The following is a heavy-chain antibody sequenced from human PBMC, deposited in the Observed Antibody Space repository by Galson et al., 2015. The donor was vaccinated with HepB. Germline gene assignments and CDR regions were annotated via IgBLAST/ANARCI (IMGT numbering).Heavy chain of an antibody. CDR1: GYTFTDYG. CDR3: ARDQRGPWSNIHHGMDV. D-gene: IGHD3-3*01. CDR2: ISANNGDT. Sequence: SVKVSCKASGYTFTDYGISWVRQAPGQGPEWMGWISANNGDTNYAQKLQGRVTMTKDTSTTTVYMELRSLRSDDTAVYYCARDQRGPWSNIHHGMDVWGQGTTVTVSS. V-gene: IGHV1-18*04. J-gene: IGHJ6*02.